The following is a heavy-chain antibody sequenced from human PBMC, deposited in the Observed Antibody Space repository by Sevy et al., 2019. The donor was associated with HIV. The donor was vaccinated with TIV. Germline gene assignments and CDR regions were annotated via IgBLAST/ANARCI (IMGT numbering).Heavy chain of an antibody. CDR1: GFTFSYYN. CDR3: ARNLDYYASGPPDS. Sequence: GGSLRLSCAASGFTFSYYNMNWARQAPGKGLEWVSSISSGSSYIFYVHSVKGRFTISRDNAKDSLFLQMNSLRAEDTAVYYCARNLDYYASGPPDSWGRGTLVTVSS. V-gene: IGHV3-21*01. D-gene: IGHD3-10*01. CDR2: ISSGSSYI. J-gene: IGHJ4*02.